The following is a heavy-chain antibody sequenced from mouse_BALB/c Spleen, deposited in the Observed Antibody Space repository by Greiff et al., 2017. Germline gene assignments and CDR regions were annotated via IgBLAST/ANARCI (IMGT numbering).Heavy chain of an antibody. CDR1: GYSFTGYT. CDR2: INPYNGGT. Sequence: VQLKQSGSELVKPGASMKISCKASGYSFTGYTMNWVKQSHGKNLEWIGLINPYNGGTSYNQKFKGKATLTVDKSSSTAYMELLSLTSEDSAVYYCARRWDDYDSQSYYFDYWGQGTTLTVSS. J-gene: IGHJ2*01. D-gene: IGHD2-4*01. CDR3: ARRWDDYDSQSYYFDY. V-gene: IGHV1-18*01.